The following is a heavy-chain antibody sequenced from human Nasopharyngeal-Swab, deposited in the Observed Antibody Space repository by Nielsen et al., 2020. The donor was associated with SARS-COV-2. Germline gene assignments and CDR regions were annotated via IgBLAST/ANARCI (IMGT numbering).Heavy chain of an antibody. Sequence: GRQAPEQGLEWRGIIIPSGGSTSSAQKFQGRVTMTRDTSTSTVYMELSSLRSEDTDVYYCARELHNSGWGTPHWYFDLWGHGTLVTVSS. CDR2: IIPSGGST. V-gene: IGHV1-46*01. D-gene: IGHD6-19*01. J-gene: IGHJ2*01. CDR3: ARELHNSGWGTPHWYFDL.